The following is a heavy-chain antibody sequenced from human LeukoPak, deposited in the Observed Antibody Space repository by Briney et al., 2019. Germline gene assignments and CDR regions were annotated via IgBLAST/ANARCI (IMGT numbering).Heavy chain of an antibody. V-gene: IGHV4-34*01. CDR3: AREMDQVMDDAFDI. D-gene: IGHD2-2*03. Sequence: SETLSLTCAVYGGSFSDYYWTWIRQPPGKGLEWIGEVNHSGSTNCNPSLKSRISISVDTSKTQFSLKVNSVTAADTAVYYCAREMDQVMDDAFDIWGQGTMVTVSS. CDR1: GGSFSDYY. J-gene: IGHJ3*02. CDR2: VNHSGST.